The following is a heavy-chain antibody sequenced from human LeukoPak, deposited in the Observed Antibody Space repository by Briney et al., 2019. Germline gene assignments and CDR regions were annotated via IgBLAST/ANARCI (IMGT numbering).Heavy chain of an antibody. D-gene: IGHD6-6*01. CDR1: GGSFSGYY. CDR2: INHSGST. J-gene: IGHJ6*03. CDR3: ARGRIAARPRVYYYYMDV. V-gene: IGHV4-34*01. Sequence: SETLSLTCAVYGGSFSGYYWSWIRQPPGKGLEWIGEINHSGSTNYNPSLKSRVTISVDTSKNQFSLKLSSVTAADTAVYYCARGRIAARPRVYYYYMDVGGKGTTVTVSS.